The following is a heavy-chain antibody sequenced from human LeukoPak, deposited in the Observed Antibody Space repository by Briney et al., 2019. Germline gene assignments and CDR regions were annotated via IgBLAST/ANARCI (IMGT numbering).Heavy chain of an antibody. V-gene: IGHV4-39*01. J-gene: IGHJ4*02. CDR3: ARLLYFDWPPYFDY. CDR1: GGSISSSSYY. Sequence: PPETLSLTCTVSGGSISSSSYYWGWIRQPPGKGLEWIGIIYYSGTTYYSASLKSRVTISVDTSKKQLSLKLSSVTAADTAVYYCARLLYFDWPPYFDYWGQGTLVTVSS. D-gene: IGHD3-9*01. CDR2: IYYSGTT.